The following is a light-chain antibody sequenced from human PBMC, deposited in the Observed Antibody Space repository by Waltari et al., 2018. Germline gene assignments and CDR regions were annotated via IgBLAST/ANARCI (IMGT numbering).Light chain of an antibody. CDR3: QQYNNWPPLFT. V-gene: IGKV3D-15*01. CDR1: QTISSN. J-gene: IGKJ3*01. Sequence: EIVMTQSPATLSVSPGDRATLSCRASQTISSNLAWYQQRPGQAPRLLIYGASNRATGIPARFSGNGSGTEFNLTISSLQSEDFAVYYCQQYNNWPPLFTFGPGTKVDMK. CDR2: GAS.